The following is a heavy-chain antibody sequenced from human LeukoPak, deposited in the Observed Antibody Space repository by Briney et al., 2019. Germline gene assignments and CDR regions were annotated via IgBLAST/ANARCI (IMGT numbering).Heavy chain of an antibody. CDR3: ASRFGDYADY. CDR2: INSDGSST. V-gene: IGHV3-74*01. CDR1: GFTFSSYW. Sequence: GGSLRLSCAASGFTFSSYWMHWVRQAPGKGLVWVSRINSDGSSTSYAGSVKGRFTISRDNAKNSLYLQMNSLRAEDTAVYYCASRFGDYADYWGQGTLVTVSS. D-gene: IGHD4-17*01. J-gene: IGHJ4*02.